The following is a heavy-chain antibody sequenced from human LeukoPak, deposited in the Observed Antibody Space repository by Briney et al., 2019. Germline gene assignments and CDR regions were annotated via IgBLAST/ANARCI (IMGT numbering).Heavy chain of an antibody. J-gene: IGHJ4*02. CDR1: GFTFSSYG. CDR3: AKDFGDYRAVFDY. Sequence: HPGGSLRLSCAASGFTFSSYGMHWVRQAPGKGLEWVAVISYDGSNKYYADSVKGRFTISRDNSKNTLYLQMNSLRAEDTAVYYCAKDFGDYRAVFDYWGQGTLVTVSS. D-gene: IGHD4-11*01. CDR2: ISYDGSNK. V-gene: IGHV3-30*18.